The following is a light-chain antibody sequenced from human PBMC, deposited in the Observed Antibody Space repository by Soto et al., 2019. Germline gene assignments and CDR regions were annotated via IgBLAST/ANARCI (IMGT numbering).Light chain of an antibody. J-gene: IGKJ5*01. CDR1: HSISTY. V-gene: IGKV1-39*01. CDR3: QQSYSTLPIT. CDR2: AAS. Sequence: DVQMTQSPSSLSASVGDRVTITCRASHSISTYLNWYQQKPGKAPNLLIYAASSLQSGVPSRFSGSGSGTDFTLTISNLQPEDFATYYCQQSYSTLPITFGQGTRLEIK.